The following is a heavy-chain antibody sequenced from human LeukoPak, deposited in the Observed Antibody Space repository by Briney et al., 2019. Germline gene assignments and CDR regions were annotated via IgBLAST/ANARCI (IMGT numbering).Heavy chain of an antibody. D-gene: IGHD3-22*01. Sequence: GSLRLSCAASGFTFSDYAMHWVRQAPGKGLEWVSFMRHDGSTIYYADSVKGRFTISRDNSKNTLYFQMNSLIYEDTAVYYCARGPSDSSGLGFDYWGQGTLVTVSS. J-gene: IGHJ4*02. CDR1: GFTFSDYA. V-gene: IGHV3-30*02. CDR2: MRHDGSTI. CDR3: ARGPSDSSGLGFDY.